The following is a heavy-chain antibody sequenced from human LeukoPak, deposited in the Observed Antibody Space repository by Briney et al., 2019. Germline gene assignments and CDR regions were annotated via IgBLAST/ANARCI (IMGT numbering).Heavy chain of an antibody. CDR2: ISGSGGST. D-gene: IGHD1-26*01. CDR1: GFTVSSNY. V-gene: IGHV3-23*01. CDR3: AKTSKGSDAFDI. J-gene: IGHJ3*02. Sequence: GGSLRLSCAASGFTVSSNYMSWVRQAPGKGLEWVSAISGSGGSTYYADSVKGRFTISRDNSKNTLYLQMNSLRAEDTAVYYCAKTSKGSDAFDIWGQGTMVTVSS.